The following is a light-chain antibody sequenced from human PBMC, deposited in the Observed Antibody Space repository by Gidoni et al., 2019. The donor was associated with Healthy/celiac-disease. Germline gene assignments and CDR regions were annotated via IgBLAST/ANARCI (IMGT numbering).Light chain of an antibody. J-gene: IGKJ4*02. CDR1: QSLSSY. CDR3: QQSYSTPPIT. CDR2: AAS. Sequence: DIQIIQSPSPLSASVGDRVTITCRASQSLSSYLNWYQQKPGKAPKLLIYAASSSQSGVPSRFSGSGSGTDFTLTISSLQPEDFATYYCQQSYSTPPITFGGGTKVEIK. V-gene: IGKV1-39*01.